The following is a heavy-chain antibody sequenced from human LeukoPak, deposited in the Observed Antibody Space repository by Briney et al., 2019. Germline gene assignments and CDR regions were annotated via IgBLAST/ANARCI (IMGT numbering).Heavy chain of an antibody. J-gene: IGHJ4*02. D-gene: IGHD3-10*01. CDR1: GFTFSTYA. CDR3: ARVQSTVRGIQGPFDL. V-gene: IGHV3-64*01. CDR2: IKNNGGGT. Sequence: GGSLRLSCAASGFTFSTYAMHWVRQAPGKGLEYVSAIKNNGGGTYYASSVHGRFTVSRDNSRSTLYLQMDSLRPDDMAIYYCARVQSTVRGIQGPFDLWGQGTLVTVS.